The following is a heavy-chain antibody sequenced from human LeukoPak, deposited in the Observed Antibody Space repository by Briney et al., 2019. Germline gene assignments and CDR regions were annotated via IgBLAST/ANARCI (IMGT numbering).Heavy chain of an antibody. CDR1: EFSFSTYA. J-gene: IGHJ3*01. D-gene: IGHD5-18*01. V-gene: IGHV3-23*01. CDR2: ISETGGGT. CDR3: ATVLHTAMTTWAAFDV. Sequence: GGSLRPSCAASEFSFSTYAMTWVRQAPGKGLQWVSAISETGGGTFYAGSVKGRFTISRDNSKNTLYLQMNSLRAEDTALYYCATVLHTAMTTWAAFDVWGPGTMVTVSS.